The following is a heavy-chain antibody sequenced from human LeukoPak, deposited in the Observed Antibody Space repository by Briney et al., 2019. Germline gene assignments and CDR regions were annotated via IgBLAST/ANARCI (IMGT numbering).Heavy chain of an antibody. CDR3: ARWDCYNLAAFDI. CDR2: INPNSGGT. CDR1: GYTFTGYY. J-gene: IGHJ3*02. V-gene: IGHV1-2*06. Sequence: ASVKVSCKASGYTFTGYYRHWVRQAPGQGLEWMGRINPNSGGTNYAQKFQGRVTMTRDTSISTAYMELSRLRSDDTAVYYCARWDCYNLAAFDISGQGTMVTVSS. D-gene: IGHD5-24*01.